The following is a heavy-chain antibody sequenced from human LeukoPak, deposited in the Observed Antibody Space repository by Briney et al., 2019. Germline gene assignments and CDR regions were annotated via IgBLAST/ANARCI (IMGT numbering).Heavy chain of an antibody. CDR1: SYSISSGYY. J-gene: IGHJ5*02. CDR3: ARVPHGETIFGVVLYWFDP. CDR2: IYHSGST. Sequence: SGTLSLTCTVSSYSISSGYYWGWIRQPPGKGLEWIGSIYHSGSTYYNPPLKSRVTITVDTSKNQFSLKLNSVTAADTAVYYCARVPHGETIFGVVLYWFDPWGQGILVTVSS. D-gene: IGHD3-3*01. V-gene: IGHV4-38-2*02.